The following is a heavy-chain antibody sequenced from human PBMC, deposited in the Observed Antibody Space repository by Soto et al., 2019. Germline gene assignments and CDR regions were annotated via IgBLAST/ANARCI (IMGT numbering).Heavy chain of an antibody. CDR1: RFSFSKYW. D-gene: IGHD3-16*01. J-gene: IGHJ4*02. CDR2: ITSDGRST. V-gene: IGHV3-74*01. CDR3: VRMGGFGY. Sequence: GGSLRIARVASRFSFSKYWMHGVRQAPGKGLVWLSRITSDGRSTSYADSVKGRFTISRDNANNTVFLQMNSLRAEDTAVYYCVRMGGFGYWGQGAVGTVSS.